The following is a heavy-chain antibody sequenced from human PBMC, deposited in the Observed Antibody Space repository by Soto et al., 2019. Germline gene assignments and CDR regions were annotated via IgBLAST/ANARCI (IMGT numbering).Heavy chain of an antibody. CDR1: GYSFTSYW. J-gene: IGHJ5*02. CDR2: IYPGDSDT. D-gene: IGHD2-2*01. V-gene: IGHV5-51*01. Sequence: GESLKISCKVSGYSFTSYWIGWLRQMPGKGLEWMGIIYPGDSDTRYSPSFQGQVTISADKSISTAYLQWSSLKASDTAMYYCARALIPQLPLNWFDPWGQGTLVTVSS. CDR3: ARALIPQLPLNWFDP.